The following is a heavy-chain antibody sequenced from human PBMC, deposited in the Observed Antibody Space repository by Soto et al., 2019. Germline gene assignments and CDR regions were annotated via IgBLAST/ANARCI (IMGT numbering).Heavy chain of an antibody. J-gene: IGHJ5*02. CDR3: ARDRRLITMVRGVSLWFDP. V-gene: IGHV4-34*01. D-gene: IGHD3-10*01. CDR1: GGSFGGYY. Sequence: PSETLSLTCAVYGGSFGGYYGSWIRQPPGKGLEWIGEINHSGSTNYNPSLKSRVTISVDTSKNQFSLKLSSVTAADTAVYYCARDRRLITMVRGVSLWFDPWGQGTLVTVSS. CDR2: INHSGST.